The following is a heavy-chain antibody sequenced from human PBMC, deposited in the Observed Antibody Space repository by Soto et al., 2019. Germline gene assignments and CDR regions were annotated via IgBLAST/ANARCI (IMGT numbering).Heavy chain of an antibody. Sequence: ASVKVSCKASGYTFTSYDINWVRQATGQGLEWMGWMNPNSGNTGYAQKFQGRVTMTRDTSISTAYMELSRLRSDDTAVYYCARDSGSYRYFDYWGQGTLVTVSS. CDR3: ARDSGSYRYFDY. D-gene: IGHD1-26*01. J-gene: IGHJ4*02. V-gene: IGHV1-8*01. CDR2: MNPNSGNT. CDR1: GYTFTSYD.